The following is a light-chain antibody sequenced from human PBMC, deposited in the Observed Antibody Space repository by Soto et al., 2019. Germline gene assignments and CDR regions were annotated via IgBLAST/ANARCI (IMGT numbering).Light chain of an antibody. Sequence: DIPLTQSPSSLSAAVGDRVTITCRASETISMYLDWYQQKPGQAPIILISAASSLQSGVPSRFTGSGSGTDFTLTISSLQLEDFATYYSQQSYTTPPLTFGGGTKVEIK. CDR1: ETISMY. V-gene: IGKV1-39*01. CDR3: QQSYTTPPLT. J-gene: IGKJ4*01. CDR2: AAS.